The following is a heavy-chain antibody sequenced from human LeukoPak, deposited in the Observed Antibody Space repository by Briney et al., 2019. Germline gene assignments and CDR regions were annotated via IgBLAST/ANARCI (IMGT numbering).Heavy chain of an antibody. CDR3: ARGDYYGSGSYYSFGWYRSWFGP. D-gene: IGHD3-10*01. CDR2: INPNSGGT. Sequence: ASVKVSCKASGYTFTGYYMHWVRQAPGQGLEWMGWINPNSGGTNYAQKFQGKVTMTRDTSISTAYMELSSLRSEDTAVYYCARGDYYGSGSYYSFGWYRSWFGPWGQGTLVTVSS. V-gene: IGHV1-2*02. CDR1: GYTFTGYY. J-gene: IGHJ5*02.